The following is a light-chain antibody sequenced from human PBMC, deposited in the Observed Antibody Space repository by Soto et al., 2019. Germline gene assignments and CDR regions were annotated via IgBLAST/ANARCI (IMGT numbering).Light chain of an antibody. CDR3: SSSTSSNTYV. V-gene: IGLV2-18*02. J-gene: IGLJ1*01. CDR2: DVG. CDR1: SSDVGSYNR. Sequence: QSALTQPPSVSGSPGQSVTISCTGTSSDVGSYNRVSWYQQPPGTAPKLMIYDVGNRPSGVPDRFSVSNSGNTASLTISGLQADDEADYYCSSSTSSNTYVFGTGTKVTVL.